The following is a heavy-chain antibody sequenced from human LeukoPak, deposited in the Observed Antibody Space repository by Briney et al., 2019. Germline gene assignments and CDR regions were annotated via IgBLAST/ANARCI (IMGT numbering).Heavy chain of an antibody. CDR3: AKGSPSTKADENWFDP. D-gene: IGHD2/OR15-2a*01. CDR2: ISGSGGST. J-gene: IGHJ5*02. V-gene: IGHV3-23*01. Sequence: GGSLRLSCAASGFTFSSYAMSRVRQAPGKGLEWVSAISGSGGSTYYADSVKGRFTISRDNSKNTLYLQMNSLRAEDTAVYYCAKGSPSTKADENWFDPWGQGTLVTVSS. CDR1: GFTFSSYA.